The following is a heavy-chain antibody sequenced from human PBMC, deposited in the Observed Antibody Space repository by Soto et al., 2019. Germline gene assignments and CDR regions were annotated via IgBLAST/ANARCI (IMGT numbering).Heavy chain of an antibody. V-gene: IGHV1-18*01. CDR1: GYTFDAYG. CDR2: ISTYTGNT. Sequence: QVPLVQSGAEVKKPGASVRVSCKASGYTFDAYGLNWVRQAPGQGLEWMGWISTYTGNTDYPQRFQGRVTMTTDTSTNTAFLDLRSLTSDDTAVYYCVRDVSVSSGSFRGYWGQGTLVTVSS. J-gene: IGHJ4*02. CDR3: VRDVSVSSGSFRGY. D-gene: IGHD1-1*01.